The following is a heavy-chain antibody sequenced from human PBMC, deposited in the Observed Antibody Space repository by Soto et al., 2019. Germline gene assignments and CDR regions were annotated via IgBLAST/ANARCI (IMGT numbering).Heavy chain of an antibody. Sequence: GGSLRLSCAASGFTFSAFSMNWVRQAPGKGLEWISYIIGSSSTIYYADSVKGRFSISRDNAKNSVYLQMNSLRHEDTAVYYCARFYYDSSGYLPSPYYYYYGMDVWGQGTTVTVSS. CDR1: GFTFSAFS. CDR2: IIGSSSTI. J-gene: IGHJ6*02. V-gene: IGHV3-48*02. D-gene: IGHD3-22*01. CDR3: ARFYYDSSGYLPSPYYYYYGMDV.